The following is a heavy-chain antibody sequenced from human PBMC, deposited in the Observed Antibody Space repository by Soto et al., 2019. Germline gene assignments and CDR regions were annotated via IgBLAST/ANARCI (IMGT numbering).Heavy chain of an antibody. V-gene: IGHV4-34*01. J-gene: IGHJ4*02. CDR2: INHSGST. CDR3: ARVASGYYDSSGYYSPYYFDY. CDR1: GGSFSGYY. D-gene: IGHD3-22*01. Sequence: SETLSLTCAVYGGSFSGYYWSWIRQPPGKGLEWIGEINHSGSTNYNPSLKSRVTISVDTSKNQFSLKLSSVTAADTAVYYCARVASGYYDSSGYYSPYYFDYWGQGTLVTVSS.